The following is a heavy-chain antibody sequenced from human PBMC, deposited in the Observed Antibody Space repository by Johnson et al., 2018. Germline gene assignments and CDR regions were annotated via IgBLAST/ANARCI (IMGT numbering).Heavy chain of an antibody. V-gene: IGHV3-66*02. J-gene: IGHJ1*01. Sequence: VQLVESGGNLVQPGGSLRLSCAASGFTVSTNYMSWVRTAPGKGLAWVSVIYSGGSTNYAASVKGRFTISRDNSKNTLYLQMNSLRAEATAVYYCAREDLSGYYFRHWGQGTLVTVSS. D-gene: IGHD3-22*01. CDR3: AREDLSGYYFRH. CDR2: IYSGGST. CDR1: GFTVSTNY.